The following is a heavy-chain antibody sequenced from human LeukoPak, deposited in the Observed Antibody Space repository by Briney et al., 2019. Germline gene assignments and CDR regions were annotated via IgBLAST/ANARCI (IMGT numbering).Heavy chain of an antibody. J-gene: IGHJ4*02. CDR2: ITGGSGAN. CDR3: AKDTPLTTYTSGWSSNSFDY. D-gene: IGHD6-19*01. Sequence: GGSLRLSCTVSGFTFSSFAMSWVRQAPGKGLEWVSTITGGSGANYYADSVKGRYTISSDNSKDTQYLQMHSLRAEDTAVYFCAKDTPLTTYTSGWSSNSFDYWGQGTLVAVSS. V-gene: IGHV3-23*01. CDR1: GFTFSSFA.